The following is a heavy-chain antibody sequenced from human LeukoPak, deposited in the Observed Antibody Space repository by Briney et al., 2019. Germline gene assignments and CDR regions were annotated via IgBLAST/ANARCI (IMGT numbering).Heavy chain of an antibody. V-gene: IGHV4-59*01. D-gene: IGHD3-22*01. CDR1: GGSISSYY. Sequence: SETLSLTCTVSGGSISSYYWSWIRQPPGKGLEWIGCIYYSGSTNYNPSLKSRVTISVDTSKNQFSLKLSSVTAADTAVYYCARDLGYYYDSSGYYYDSGFDYWGQGTLVTVSS. CDR3: ARDLGYYYDSSGYYYDSGFDY. CDR2: IYYSGST. J-gene: IGHJ4*02.